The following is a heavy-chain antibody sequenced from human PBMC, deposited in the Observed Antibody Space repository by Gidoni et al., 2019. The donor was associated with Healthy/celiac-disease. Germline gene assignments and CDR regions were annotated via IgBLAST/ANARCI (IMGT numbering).Heavy chain of an antibody. CDR3: AKGSVWGRRQFPFDY. J-gene: IGHJ4*02. CDR1: GFTFSSYG. D-gene: IGHD3-16*01. V-gene: IGHV3-30*18. Sequence: QVQLVESGGGVVQPGRSLRLSCSSSGFTFSSYGMHWVRQATGKGLEWVAVISYDGSNKYYADSVKGRFTISRDNSKNTLYLQMNSLRAEDTAVYYCAKGSVWGRRQFPFDYWGQGTLVTVSS. CDR2: ISYDGSNK.